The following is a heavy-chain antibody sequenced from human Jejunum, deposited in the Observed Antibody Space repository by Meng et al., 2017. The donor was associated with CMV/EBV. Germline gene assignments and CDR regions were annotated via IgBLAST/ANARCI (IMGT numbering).Heavy chain of an antibody. J-gene: IGHJ4*02. V-gene: IGHV4-4*07. Sequence: SGQERLTLSETLSLTRLVAGGSILNHYWRWIWQSAGKGLEWIGRFYSSDTYNYHPSLNSRLTMSLDTSKNQFSLNLSSVTAADTAIYYCARGPGASTREGFDYWGLGTLVTVSS. CDR1: GGSILNHY. D-gene: IGHD1-26*01. CDR3: ARGPGASTREGFDY. CDR2: FYSSDTY.